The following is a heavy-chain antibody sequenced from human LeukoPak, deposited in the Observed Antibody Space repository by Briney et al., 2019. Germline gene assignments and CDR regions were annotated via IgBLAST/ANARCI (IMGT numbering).Heavy chain of an antibody. CDR3: ARDRYGYIGYFDY. V-gene: IGHV3-33*01. CDR2: IWYDGSNK. J-gene: IGHJ4*02. D-gene: IGHD5-18*01. CDR1: GFTFSSYG. Sequence: PGRSLRLSCAASGFTFSSYGMHWVRQAPGKGLEWVALIWYDGSNKYYADSVKGRFTISRDNSKNTLYLQMNSLRAEDTAVYYCARDRYGYIGYFDYWGQGTLVTVSS.